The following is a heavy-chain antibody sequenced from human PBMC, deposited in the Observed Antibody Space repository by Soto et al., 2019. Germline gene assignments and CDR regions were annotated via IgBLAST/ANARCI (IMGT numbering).Heavy chain of an antibody. CDR3: ARGSILFVSSGFWYFDL. CDR2: ISSSSSTI. Sequence: EVQLVESGGGLVQPGGSMRLSCAASGFTFSSYSMNWVRQAPGKGLEWVSYISSSSSTIYYADSVKGRFTISRDNAKDSLYLQMNSLRDEDTAVYYCARGSILFVSSGFWYFDLWGRGTLVTVSS. D-gene: IGHD6-19*01. J-gene: IGHJ2*01. V-gene: IGHV3-48*02. CDR1: GFTFSSYS.